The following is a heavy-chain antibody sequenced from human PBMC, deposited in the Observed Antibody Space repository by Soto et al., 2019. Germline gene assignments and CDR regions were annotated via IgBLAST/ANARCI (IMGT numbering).Heavy chain of an antibody. J-gene: IGHJ4*02. D-gene: IGHD3-22*01. Sequence: SVKVSCKASGGTFSNHAISWVRQAPGQGPEWMGGIIPLSGTTNYAQKFQGRVTITADESMTTAYMELNSLRYEDTAVYYCARGPDRSGFYLFDYWGQGTLVTVSS. CDR3: ARGPDRSGFYLFDY. V-gene: IGHV1-69*13. CDR1: GGTFSNHA. CDR2: IIPLSGTT.